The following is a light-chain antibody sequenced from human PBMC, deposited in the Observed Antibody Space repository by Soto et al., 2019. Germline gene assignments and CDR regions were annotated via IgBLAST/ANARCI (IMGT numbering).Light chain of an antibody. CDR3: QSYDSSLSAVV. Sequence: QPVLTQPPSVSEAPGQRVTISCTGSSSNIGAGYDVHWYQQLPGTAPKLLIYGNSNRPSGVPDRFSGSKSGTSASLAITGLQAEDEADYYCQSYDSSLSAVVFGGGTKLTVL. J-gene: IGLJ2*01. CDR1: SSNIGAGYD. CDR2: GNS. V-gene: IGLV1-40*01.